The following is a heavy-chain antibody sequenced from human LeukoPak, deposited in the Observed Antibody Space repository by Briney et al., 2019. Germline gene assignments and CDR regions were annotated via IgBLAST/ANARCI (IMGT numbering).Heavy chain of an antibody. V-gene: IGHV4-4*02. D-gene: IGHD6-19*01. CDR1: GDSISSGNY. Sequence: SGTLSLTCGVSGDSISSGNYRNWVRQPPGKGLEWIGDIYQSGITKYNPSHKSRVTMQVDKPKNEFSLKLDSVTGADTAVYYCARDPRPRGGWFYFDYWGQGILVTVSS. CDR3: ARDPRPRGGWFYFDY. J-gene: IGHJ4*02. CDR2: IYQSGIT.